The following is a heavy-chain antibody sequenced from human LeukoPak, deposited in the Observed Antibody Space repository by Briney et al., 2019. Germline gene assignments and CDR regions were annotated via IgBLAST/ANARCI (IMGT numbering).Heavy chain of an antibody. CDR3: ARHGGSSLNEQIDY. V-gene: IGHV4-4*09. CDR1: GGSISSYC. D-gene: IGHD6-6*01. CDR2: IYTSGST. J-gene: IGHJ4*02. Sequence: SETLSLTCTVSGGSISSYCWSWIRQPPGKGLEWIGYIYTSGSTNYNPSLKSRVTISVDTSKNQFSLKLSSVTAADTAVYYCARHGGSSLNEQIDYWGQGTLVTVSS.